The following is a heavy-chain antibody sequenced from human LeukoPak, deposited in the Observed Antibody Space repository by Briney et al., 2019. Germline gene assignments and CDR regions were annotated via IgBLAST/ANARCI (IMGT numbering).Heavy chain of an antibody. Sequence: PGGSLRLSCAASGFSFKDYWMSWVRQAPGKGLEWVSAISGSGGSTYYADSVKGRFTISRDNSKNTLYLQMNSLRAEDTAVYYCAKDKFQGYFQHWGQGTLVTVSS. V-gene: IGHV3-23*01. J-gene: IGHJ1*01. CDR3: AKDKFQGYFQH. CDR1: GFSFKDYW. CDR2: ISGSGGST.